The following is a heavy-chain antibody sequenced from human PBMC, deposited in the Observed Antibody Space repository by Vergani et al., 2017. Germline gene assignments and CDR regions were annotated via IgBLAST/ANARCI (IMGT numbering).Heavy chain of an antibody. Sequence: QVQLVESGGGLVKPGGSLRLSCAASGFTFSDYYMSWIRQAPGKGLEWVSYISSSGSTIYYADSVKGRFTISRDNAKNTLFLHMNSLRPEDTAVYYCAKVGRSEVAGTFGAFDIWGQGTMVTVSS. D-gene: IGHD6-19*01. J-gene: IGHJ3*02. CDR2: ISSSGSTI. CDR3: AKVGRSEVAGTFGAFDI. V-gene: IGHV3-11*01. CDR1: GFTFSDYY.